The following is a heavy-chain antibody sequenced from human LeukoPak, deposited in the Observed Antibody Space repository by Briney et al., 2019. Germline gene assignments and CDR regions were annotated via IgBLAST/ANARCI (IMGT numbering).Heavy chain of an antibody. J-gene: IGHJ3*02. CDR3: ASRGAFDI. V-gene: IGHV3-48*03. CDR2: ISSSGSTI. Sequence: QPGGSLRLSCAASGFTFSSYEMNWVRQAPGKGLEWVSYISSSGSTIYYADSVKGRFTISRDNAKNALYLQMNSLRAEDTAFYYCASRGAFDIWGQGTMVTVSS. CDR1: GFTFSSYE.